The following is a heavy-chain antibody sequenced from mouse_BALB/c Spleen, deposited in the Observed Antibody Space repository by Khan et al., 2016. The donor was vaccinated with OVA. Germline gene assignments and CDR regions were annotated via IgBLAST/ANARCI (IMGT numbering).Heavy chain of an antibody. Sequence: EVQLQESGPSLVKPSQTLSLTCSVTSDSITSGYWNWIRKFPGNKLEYMGYIIYTGYTYYNPSLKSRISITRHTSKHQYYLQLSSVTDEDTATDYCARSTYRYAFVYWGQGTLVTVSA. CDR2: IIYTGYT. CDR3: ARSTYRYAFVY. D-gene: IGHD2-12*01. J-gene: IGHJ3*01. V-gene: IGHV3-8*02. CDR1: SDSITSGY.